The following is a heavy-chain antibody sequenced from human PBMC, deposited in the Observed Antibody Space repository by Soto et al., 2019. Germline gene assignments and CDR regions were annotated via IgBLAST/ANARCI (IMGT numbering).Heavy chain of an antibody. Sequence: RASVKVSCKASGFTFTSSAVQWVRQARGQRLEWIGWIVVGSGNTNYAQKFQERVTITRDMSTSTAYMELSSLRSEDTAVYYCAAVPYSSSSRRDYWGQGTLVTVSS. CDR3: AAVPYSSSSRRDY. J-gene: IGHJ4*02. CDR1: GFTFTSSA. CDR2: IVVGSGNT. V-gene: IGHV1-58*01. D-gene: IGHD6-6*01.